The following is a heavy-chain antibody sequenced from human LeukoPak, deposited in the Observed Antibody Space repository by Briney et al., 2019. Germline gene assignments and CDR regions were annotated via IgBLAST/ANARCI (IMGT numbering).Heavy chain of an antibody. V-gene: IGHV4-39*07. J-gene: IGHJ4*02. D-gene: IGHD3-10*01. Sequence: SETLSLTCTVSGGSISSGGYYWSWIRQPPGKGLEWIGEINHSGSTNYNPSLKSRVTISVDTSKNQFSLKLSSVTAADTAVYYCARGLWFGEVYFDYWGQGTLVTVSS. CDR1: GGSISSGGYY. CDR3: ARGLWFGEVYFDY. CDR2: INHSGST.